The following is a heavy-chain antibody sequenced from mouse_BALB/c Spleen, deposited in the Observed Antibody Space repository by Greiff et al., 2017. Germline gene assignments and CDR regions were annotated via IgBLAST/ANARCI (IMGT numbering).Heavy chain of an antibody. CDR1: GYTFSSYW. D-gene: IGHD4-1*01. J-gene: IGHJ4*01. V-gene: IGHV1-9*01. CDR3: ARSELGRGAMDY. Sequence: QVQLQQSGAELMKPGASVKISCKATGYTFSSYWIEWVKQRPGHGLEWIGEILPGSGSTNYNEKFKGKATFTADTSSNTAYMQLSSLTSEDSAVYYGARSELGRGAMDYWGQGTSVTVSS. CDR2: ILPGSGST.